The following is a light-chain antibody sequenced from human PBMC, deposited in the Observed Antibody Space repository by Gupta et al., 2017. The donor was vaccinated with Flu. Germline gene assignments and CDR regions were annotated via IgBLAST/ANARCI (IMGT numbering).Light chain of an antibody. CDR3: QAWDSSTAWV. CDR1: KLGDKY. J-gene: IGLJ3*02. V-gene: IGLV3-1*01. CDR2: QDS. Sequence: SYELTQPPSVSVSPGQTASITCSGDKLGDKYACWYQQKPGHSPVLVIYQDSKRPSGIPERFSGSNSGNTAPLTISGTQAMDEADYYCQAWDSSTAWVVGGGTKLTV.